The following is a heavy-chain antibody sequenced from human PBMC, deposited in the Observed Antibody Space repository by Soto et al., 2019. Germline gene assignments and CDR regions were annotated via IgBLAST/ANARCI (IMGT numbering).Heavy chain of an antibody. CDR1: GGSVSSGSYY. V-gene: IGHV4-61*01. Sequence: PSETLSLTCTVPGGSVSSGSYYWSWIRQPPGKGLEWIGYIYYSGSTNYNPSLKSRVTISVDTSKNQFSLKLSSVTAADTAVYYCARNREAAAVALYHFDYWGQGTLVTVYS. CDR2: IYYSGST. D-gene: IGHD6-19*01. J-gene: IGHJ4*02. CDR3: ARNREAAAVALYHFDY.